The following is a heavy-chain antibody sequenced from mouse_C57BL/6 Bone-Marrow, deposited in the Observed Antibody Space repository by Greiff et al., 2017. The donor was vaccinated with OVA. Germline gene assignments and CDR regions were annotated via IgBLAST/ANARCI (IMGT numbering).Heavy chain of an antibody. Sequence: EVHLVESGGGLVKPGGSLKLSCAASGFTFSDYGMHWVRQAPEKGLEWVAYISSGSSTIYYADTVKGRFTISRDNAKNTLFLQMTSLRSEDTAMYYCARLWDYYGSSYGYYAMDYWGQGTSVTVSS. CDR1: GFTFSDYG. D-gene: IGHD1-1*01. CDR2: ISSGSSTI. J-gene: IGHJ4*01. CDR3: ARLWDYYGSSYGYYAMDY. V-gene: IGHV5-17*01.